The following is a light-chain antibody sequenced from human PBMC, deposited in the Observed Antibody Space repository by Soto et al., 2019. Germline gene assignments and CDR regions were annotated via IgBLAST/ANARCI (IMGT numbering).Light chain of an antibody. CDR1: QGIRND. CDR3: LQDYDYPLT. CDR2: AAS. V-gene: IGKV1-6*01. Sequence: AIQMTQSPSSLSASVGDRVTISCRASQGIRNDLGWYQQKPGKAPTLLIYAASSLQSGGPSRFSGSGSGTDFTLTISSLQPEDFATYYCLQDYDYPLTFGGGTKVQI. J-gene: IGKJ4*01.